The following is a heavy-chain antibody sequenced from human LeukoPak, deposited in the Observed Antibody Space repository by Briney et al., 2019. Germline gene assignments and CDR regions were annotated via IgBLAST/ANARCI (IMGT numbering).Heavy chain of an antibody. CDR3: ARDSGSYERDY. CDR2: IYHSGST. V-gene: IGHV4-38-2*01. D-gene: IGHD1-26*01. Sequence: PSETLSLTCAVSGYSISSGYYWGWIRQPPGKGLEWIGSIYHSGSTYYNPSLKSRVTISVDTSKNQFSLKLSPVTAADTAVYYCARDSGSYERDYWGQGTLVTVSS. J-gene: IGHJ4*02. CDR1: GYSISSGYY.